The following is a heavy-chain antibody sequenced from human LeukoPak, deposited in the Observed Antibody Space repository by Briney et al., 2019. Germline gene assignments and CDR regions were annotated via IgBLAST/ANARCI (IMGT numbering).Heavy chain of an antibody. CDR1: GTSFTNYW. V-gene: IGHV5-51*01. CDR2: IYPGGSII. D-gene: IGHD6-13*01. J-gene: IGHJ5*02. CDR3: ACRRYSDTWSDP. Sequence: GESLQISFQGFGTSFTNYWIGWVRQMPGKGLEWMGIIYPGGSIIHYSPSFQGQVTISADKSISTAYLQWTSLKGSDSAMYYCACRRYSDTWSDPWGQGTLVTVSS.